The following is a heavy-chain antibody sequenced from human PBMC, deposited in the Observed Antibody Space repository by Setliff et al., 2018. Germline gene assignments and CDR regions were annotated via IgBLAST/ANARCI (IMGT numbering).Heavy chain of an antibody. V-gene: IGHV4-38-2*02. J-gene: IGHJ6*03. D-gene: IGHD3-10*01. CDR1: GYSICSGFS. Sequence: SETLSLTCAVSGYSICSGFSWVWIRQSPGKGLERIGRILFSGDTYYNPSLNSRVTISADTSKNQFSLNLSSVTAADTAVYYCARDNRARHYMDVWGKGTTVTVSS. CDR2: ILFSGDT. CDR3: ARDNRARHYMDV.